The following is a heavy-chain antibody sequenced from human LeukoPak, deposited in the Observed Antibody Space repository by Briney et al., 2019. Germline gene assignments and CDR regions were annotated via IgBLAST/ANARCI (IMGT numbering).Heavy chain of an antibody. Sequence: HPGGSLRLSCAGSGFTFSNYWMSWVRQAPGKGPEWVANIKQDGREKHYVDSVKGRFTSSRDNAKSSLYLQMNSLRAEDTAVYYCTRDDAAATNWGQGTLVTVSS. V-gene: IGHV3-7*01. CDR3: TRDDAAATN. CDR1: GFTFSNYW. D-gene: IGHD2-15*01. J-gene: IGHJ4*02. CDR2: IKQDGREK.